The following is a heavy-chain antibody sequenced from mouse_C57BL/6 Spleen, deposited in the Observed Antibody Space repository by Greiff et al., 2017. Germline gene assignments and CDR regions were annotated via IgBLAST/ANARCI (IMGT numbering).Heavy chain of an antibody. J-gene: IGHJ3*01. CDR3: ARKLSGAY. CDR2: ISSGSSTI. D-gene: IGHD3-1*01. V-gene: IGHV5-17*01. Sequence: EVQVVESGGGLVKPGGSLKLSCAASGFTFSDYGMHWVRQAPEKGLEWVAYISSGSSTIYYADTVKGRVTISRDNAKNTLFLQMTSLRSEDTAMYYCARKLSGAYWGQGTLVTVSA. CDR1: GFTFSDYG.